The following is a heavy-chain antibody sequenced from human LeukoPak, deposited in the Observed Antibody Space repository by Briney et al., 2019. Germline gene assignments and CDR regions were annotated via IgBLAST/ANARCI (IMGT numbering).Heavy chain of an antibody. Sequence: PSETLSLTCTVSGGSISSSSYYWGWVRQPPGKGLEWIGSIYYSGSTYYNPSLKSRVTISVDTSKNQFSLKLSSVTAADTAVYYCARDRSVVSAGYYYYYMDVWGKGTTVTVSS. J-gene: IGHJ6*03. D-gene: IGHD2-15*01. CDR1: GGSISSSSYY. V-gene: IGHV4-39*07. CDR3: ARDRSVVSAGYYYYYMDV. CDR2: IYYSGST.